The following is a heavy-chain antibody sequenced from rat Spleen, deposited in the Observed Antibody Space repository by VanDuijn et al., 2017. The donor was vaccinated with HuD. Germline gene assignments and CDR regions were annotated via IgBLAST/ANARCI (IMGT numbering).Heavy chain of an antibody. Sequence: EVQLVESGGGLVQPRRSLKLSCAASGLSFSDYTMAWVRQAPKKGLEWVAAIIYDGTNTYYRDSVKGRFTISRDNAKSTLYLQMDSLRSEDTAIYYCARPTTGIPFNYWGQGVMVTVSS. CDR3: ARPTTGIPFNY. J-gene: IGHJ2*01. D-gene: IGHD1-9*01. CDR2: IIYDGTNT. CDR1: GLSFSDYT. V-gene: IGHV5-17*01.